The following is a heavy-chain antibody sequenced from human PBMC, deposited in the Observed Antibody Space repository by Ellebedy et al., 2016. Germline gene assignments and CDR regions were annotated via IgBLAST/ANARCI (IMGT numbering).Heavy chain of an antibody. CDR2: ISYDGTNK. CDR3: AKDLQYSYGSSYYYYGLDV. Sequence: GESLKISXAASGFTFSTYGMHWVRQAPGKGLEWVAAISYDGTNKYYADSVKGRFTISRDNSKNTLYLQMNSLRAEDTAVYYCAKDLQYSYGSSYYYYGLDVWGQGTTVTVSS. J-gene: IGHJ6*02. CDR1: GFTFSTYG. D-gene: IGHD5-18*01. V-gene: IGHV3-30*18.